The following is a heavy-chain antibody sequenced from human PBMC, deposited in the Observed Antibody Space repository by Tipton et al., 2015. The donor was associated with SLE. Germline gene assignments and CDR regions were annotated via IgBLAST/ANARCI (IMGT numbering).Heavy chain of an antibody. D-gene: IGHD6-13*01. Sequence: QSGAEVKKPGESLKISCKGSGYSFTTYWIGWVRQTPGKGLEWMGIIYPGDSDTRYNPAFQGQVTISADKSIRTAYLQWSSLKASDTAMYYCASISRSSWLFDNWGQGTLVTVSS. J-gene: IGHJ4*02. CDR3: ASISRSSWLFDN. CDR1: GYSFTTYW. V-gene: IGHV5-51*03. CDR2: IYPGDSDT.